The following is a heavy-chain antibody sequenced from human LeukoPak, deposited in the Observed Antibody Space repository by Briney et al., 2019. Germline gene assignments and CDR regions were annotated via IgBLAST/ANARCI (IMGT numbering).Heavy chain of an antibody. Sequence: GGSLRLSCAASGFSFNNHGMHWVRQAPGKGLEWVAVISYDGSNEYYADSVKGRFTISRDNSKNTLYLQMNSLRAEDTAVYYCAKDRSIAAYMPWFDPWGQGTLVTVSS. CDR3: AKDRSIAAYMPWFDP. V-gene: IGHV3-30*18. J-gene: IGHJ5*02. D-gene: IGHD6-6*01. CDR1: GFSFNNHG. CDR2: ISYDGSNE.